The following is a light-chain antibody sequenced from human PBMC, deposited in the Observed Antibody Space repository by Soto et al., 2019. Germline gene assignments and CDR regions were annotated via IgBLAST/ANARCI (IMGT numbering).Light chain of an antibody. CDR3: AAWDVSLNGPA. CDR1: NSNIGSDS. J-gene: IGLJ2*01. CDR2: RNN. Sequence: QSVLTQPPSASGTPGQSVTLSCSGSNSNIGSDSVSWYQHLPGSALKVVIYRNNLRPSGVPDRFSGSKSGTSGSLAISGLQSEDEALYYCAAWDVSLNGPAFGGGTKLTVL. V-gene: IGLV1-44*01.